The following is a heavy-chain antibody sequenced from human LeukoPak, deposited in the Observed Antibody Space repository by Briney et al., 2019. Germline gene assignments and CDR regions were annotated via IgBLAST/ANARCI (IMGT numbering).Heavy chain of an antibody. Sequence: ASVKVSCKASGYSFTNFGISRVRQAPGQGLEWMGWISGYNGNTDYARKFHGRVSMTTNTSTSTAYMELRSLSSDDTAVYYCARDITMLLVAPGYWGQGTLVTVSS. CDR2: ISGYNGNT. CDR1: GYSFTNFG. J-gene: IGHJ4*02. V-gene: IGHV1-18*01. D-gene: IGHD3-22*01. CDR3: ARDITMLLVAPGY.